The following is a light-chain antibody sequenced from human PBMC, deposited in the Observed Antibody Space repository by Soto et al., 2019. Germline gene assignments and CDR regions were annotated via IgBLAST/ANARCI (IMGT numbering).Light chain of an antibody. J-gene: IGLJ2*01. CDR1: SSNIGAGYD. CDR2: GNN. V-gene: IGLV1-40*01. CDR3: QSSDYSLSGSRV. Sequence: QSVLTQPPSVSGAPGQRVTISCTGSSSNIGAGYDVHWYQQLPGTAPKLLIYGNNNRPSGVPDRFSGSKSGTSASLAITGLQADDEADYYCQSSDYSLSGSRVFGGGTKLTVL.